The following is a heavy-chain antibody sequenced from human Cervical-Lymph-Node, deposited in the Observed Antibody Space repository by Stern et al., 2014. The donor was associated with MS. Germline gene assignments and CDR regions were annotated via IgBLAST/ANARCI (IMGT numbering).Heavy chain of an antibody. CDR2: IDYSGST. V-gene: IGHV4-59*01. J-gene: IGHJ4*02. CDR1: GGSFGTYF. Sequence: QVQLQESGPGLVKPSETLSLTCTVSGGSFGTYFWSWIRQPPGKGLEWLGYIDYSGSTIYNPSLKSRVTISIDTSKNQFSLNLSSVTSADTAVYYCARGGSYYYGGQGTRGTV. CDR3: ARGGSYYY. D-gene: IGHD1-26*01.